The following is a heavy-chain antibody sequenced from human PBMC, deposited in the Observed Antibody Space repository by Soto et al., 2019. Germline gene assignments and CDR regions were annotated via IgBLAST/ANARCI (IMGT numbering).Heavy chain of an antibody. CDR1: GYTFTSYD. D-gene: IGHD1-1*01. V-gene: IGHV1-8*01. CDR2: MNPNIGNT. Sequence: ASVKVSCKASGYTFTSYDINWVRQATGQGLEWMGWMNPNIGNTGYAQKFQGRVTMPMNTSLSTAYMELSSLRSEDTAVYYCARERTGTTSMDVWGQGTTVTVSS. CDR3: ARERTGTTSMDV. J-gene: IGHJ6*02.